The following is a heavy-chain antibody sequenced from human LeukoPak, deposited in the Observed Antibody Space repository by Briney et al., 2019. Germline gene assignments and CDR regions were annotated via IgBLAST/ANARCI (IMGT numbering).Heavy chain of an antibody. D-gene: IGHD3-16*01. CDR3: ARRHLSARAFDI. Sequence: GESLKISCKGSRYSFTTYWIGWVRQMPGKGLEWMGIIYPRDSDTRYRPSFQGQVTISADRSITTAYLQWSSLKASDTAIYYCARRHLSARAFDIWGQGTMVTVSS. J-gene: IGHJ3*02. CDR2: IYPRDSDT. CDR1: RYSFTTYW. V-gene: IGHV5-51*01.